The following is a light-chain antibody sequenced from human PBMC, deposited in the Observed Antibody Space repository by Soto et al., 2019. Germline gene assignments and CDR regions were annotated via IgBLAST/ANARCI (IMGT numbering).Light chain of an antibody. J-gene: IGLJ3*02. CDR3: GTWDSSLSTVV. V-gene: IGLV1-51*01. Sequence: QSVLTQPPSVSAAPGQKVTISCSGSSSNIGNNYVSWYQQLPGTAPTLLIYDNNKRYSGIPDRFSGSKSGTSATLGITGLQTGDEADYYCGTWDSSLSTVVFGGGTQLTV. CDR1: SSNIGNNY. CDR2: DNN.